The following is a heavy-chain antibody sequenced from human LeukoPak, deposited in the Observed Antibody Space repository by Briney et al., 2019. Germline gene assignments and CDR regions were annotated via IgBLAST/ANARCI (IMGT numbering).Heavy chain of an antibody. CDR1: GYTFTSYA. CDR3: ARVLSSSGWSFYYFDY. D-gene: IGHD6-19*01. Sequence: GASVKVSCKASGYTFTSYAMHWVRQAPGQRLEWTGWINAGNGNTKYSQKFQGRVTITRDTSASTAYMELSSLRSEDTAVYYCARVLSSSGWSFYYFDYWGQGTLVTVSS. V-gene: IGHV1-3*01. J-gene: IGHJ4*02. CDR2: INAGNGNT.